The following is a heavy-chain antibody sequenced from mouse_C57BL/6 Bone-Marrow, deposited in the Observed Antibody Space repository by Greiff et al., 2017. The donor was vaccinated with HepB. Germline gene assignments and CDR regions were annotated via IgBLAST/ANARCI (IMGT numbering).Heavy chain of an antibody. CDR3: KGDGSNPTWFAY. CDR1: GYTFTDYE. J-gene: IGHJ3*01. D-gene: IGHD1-1*01. CDR2: IDPETGGT. V-gene: IGHV1-15*01. Sequence: VQLVESGAELVRPGASVTLSCKASGYTFTDYEMHWVKQTPVHGLEWIGAIDPETGGTAYNQKFKGKAILTADKSSSTAYMELRTLTSEDSAVYYCKGDGSNPTWFAYWGQGTLVTVSA.